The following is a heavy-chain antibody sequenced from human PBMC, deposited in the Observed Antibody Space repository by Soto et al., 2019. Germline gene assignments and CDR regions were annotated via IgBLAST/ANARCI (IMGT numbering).Heavy chain of an antibody. Sequence: ASVKVSCKASGYIFTSYAMHWVRQAPGQRLEWMGWIDAGNGNTKYSQKFRARVTITRDTSASTAYMELGSLRSEDTAVYYCARPLAAAGEFDYWGQGTLVSVSS. J-gene: IGHJ4*02. CDR3: ARPLAAAGEFDY. CDR1: GYIFTSYA. D-gene: IGHD6-13*01. V-gene: IGHV1-3*01. CDR2: IDAGNGNT.